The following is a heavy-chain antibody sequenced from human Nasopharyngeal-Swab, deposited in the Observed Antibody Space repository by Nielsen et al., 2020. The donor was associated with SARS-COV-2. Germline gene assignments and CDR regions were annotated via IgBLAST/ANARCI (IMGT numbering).Heavy chain of an antibody. Sequence: GGCLRLSCAASGFTFNNYNFNWVRQAPGKGLEWVSSISSSSSYIYYADSVKGRFTISRDNAKNSLYQQMNSLRAEDTAVYYCARDGLDYDFWSAYFMDVWGQGTTVTVSS. J-gene: IGHJ6*02. CDR3: ARDGLDYDFWSAYFMDV. D-gene: IGHD3-3*01. CDR2: ISSSSSYI. CDR1: GFTFNNYN. V-gene: IGHV3-21*01.